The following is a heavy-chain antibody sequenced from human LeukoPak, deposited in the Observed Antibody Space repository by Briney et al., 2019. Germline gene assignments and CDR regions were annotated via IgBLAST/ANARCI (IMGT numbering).Heavy chain of an antibody. CDR2: ISSSSSYI. CDR1: GFTFSSYS. CDR3: ARDSRPIVVVPAAIYYYYGMDV. J-gene: IGHJ6*02. V-gene: IGHV3-21*01. Sequence: GGSLRLSCAASGFTFSSYSMNWVRRAPGKGLEWVSSISSSSSYIYYADSVKGRFTISRDNAKNSLYLQMNSLRAEDTAVYYCARDSRPIVVVPAAIYYYYGMDVWGQGTTVTVSS. D-gene: IGHD2-2*01.